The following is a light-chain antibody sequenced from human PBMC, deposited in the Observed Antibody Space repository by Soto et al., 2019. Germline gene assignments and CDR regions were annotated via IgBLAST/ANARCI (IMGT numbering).Light chain of an antibody. Sequence: EIVLTQSPATLSLSPGKRATLSCRASQSISNFLAWYQQKPGQPPRLLIYDASKRATDIPDRFIGSGSGTDFTLTISSLEPEDFAIYYCHQRSNWPPFTFGGGTKLEI. J-gene: IGKJ4*01. V-gene: IGKV3-11*01. CDR1: QSISNF. CDR2: DAS. CDR3: HQRSNWPPFT.